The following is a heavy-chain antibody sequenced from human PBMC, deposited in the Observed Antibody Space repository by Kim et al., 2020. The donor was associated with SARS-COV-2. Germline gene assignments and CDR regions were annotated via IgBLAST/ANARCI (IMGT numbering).Heavy chain of an antibody. CDR3: ASRGQGYSVSWVEY. J-gene: IGHJ4*02. CDR1: GYSSTNLG. Sequence: ASVKVSCKISGYSSTNLGVNWVRQAPGQGFEWMGWMSFYNGKTNYAQQFQGRLTLTTDTSTTTAYMDLRSLRSDDTAVYYCASRGQGYSVSWVEYWGQGTLVIVS. D-gene: IGHD6-13*01. V-gene: IGHV1-18*01. CDR2: MSFYNGKT.